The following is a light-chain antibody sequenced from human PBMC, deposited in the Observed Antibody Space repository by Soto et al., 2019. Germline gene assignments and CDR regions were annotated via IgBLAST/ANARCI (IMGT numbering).Light chain of an antibody. V-gene: IGLV2-11*01. CDR3: CSYAGIYSYV. CDR1: SSDVGRFEY. Sequence: QSVLTQPRSVSGSPGQSVTISCNGTSSDVGRFEYVSWYQQHPGEAPKVVVYDITKRPSGVPDRFSGSKSGNTASLTISGLQAEDEADYYCCSYAGIYSYVFGTGTKVTVL. J-gene: IGLJ1*01. CDR2: DIT.